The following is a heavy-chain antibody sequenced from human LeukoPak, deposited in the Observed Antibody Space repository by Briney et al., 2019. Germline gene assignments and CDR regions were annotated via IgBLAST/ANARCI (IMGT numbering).Heavy chain of an antibody. CDR2: ISSSSSYT. CDR3: ASVEYGSGSPMIDY. J-gene: IGHJ4*02. Sequence: PGGSLRLSCAASGFTFSDYYMSWVRQAPGKGLEWVSYISSSSSYTNYADSVKGRFTISRDNAKNSLYLQMNSLRAEDTAVYYCASVEYGSGSPMIDYWGQGTLVTVSS. V-gene: IGHV3-11*03. CDR1: GFTFSDYY. D-gene: IGHD3-10*01.